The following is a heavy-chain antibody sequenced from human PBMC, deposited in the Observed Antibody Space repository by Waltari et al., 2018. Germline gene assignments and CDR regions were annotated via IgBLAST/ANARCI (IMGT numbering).Heavy chain of an antibody. CDR2: IKPDGTST. Sequence: EVHLVESGGGLVHPGGSLRLSCEASGFTFSTFWMHWVRHLPGKGLVWVSHIKPDGTSTDYGDSVEGRFTISRDNAKNTLYLQMNSLRAEDTAIYYCVRDLYGRDDVWGQGTMVTVSS. D-gene: IGHD3-10*01. V-gene: IGHV3-74*01. J-gene: IGHJ3*01. CDR1: GFTFSTFW. CDR3: VRDLYGRDDV.